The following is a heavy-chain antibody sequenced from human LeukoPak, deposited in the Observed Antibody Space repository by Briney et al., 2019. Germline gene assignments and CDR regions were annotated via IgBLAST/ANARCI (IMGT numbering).Heavy chain of an antibody. J-gene: IGHJ6*04. D-gene: IGHD3-3*01. V-gene: IGHV3-64*01. CDR1: GFTFSSYA. CDR3: ARDSHYYDFWSGYGMDV. CDR2: ISSNGGST. Sequence: GESLRLSCAASGFTFSSYAMHWVRQAPGKGLEYVSAISSNGGSTYYANSVKGRFTISRDNSKNTLYLQMGSLRAEDMAVYYCARDSHYYDFWSGYGMDVWGKGTTVTVSS.